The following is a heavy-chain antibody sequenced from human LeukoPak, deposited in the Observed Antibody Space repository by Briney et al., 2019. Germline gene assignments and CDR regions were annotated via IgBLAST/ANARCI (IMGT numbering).Heavy chain of an antibody. J-gene: IGHJ4*02. Sequence: GASVKVSCKASGYTFTSYDINWVRQATGQGLEWMGWMNPNSGNTGYAQKFQGGVTMTRNTSISTAYMELSSLRSEDTAVYYCARADYCSSTSCYLHYWGQGTLVTVSS. D-gene: IGHD2-2*01. V-gene: IGHV1-8*01. CDR2: MNPNSGNT. CDR3: ARADYCSSTSCYLHY. CDR1: GYTFTSYD.